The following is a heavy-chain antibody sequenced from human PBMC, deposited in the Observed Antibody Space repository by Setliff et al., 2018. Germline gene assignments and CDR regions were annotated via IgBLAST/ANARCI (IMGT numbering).Heavy chain of an antibody. V-gene: IGHV4-61*02. J-gene: IGHJ6*02. CDR3: ARLSWNGLRYYGLDV. Sequence: TLSLTCTVSGGSLSSGSYYWTWIRQPAGKGLEWIGRIYVGGSANYNPSLKSRVTISVDTSTNQFSLKLRSVTAADTAVYYCARLSWNGLRYYGLDVWGQGTTVTVSS. D-gene: IGHD3-3*01. CDR2: IYVGGSA. CDR1: GGSLSSGSYY.